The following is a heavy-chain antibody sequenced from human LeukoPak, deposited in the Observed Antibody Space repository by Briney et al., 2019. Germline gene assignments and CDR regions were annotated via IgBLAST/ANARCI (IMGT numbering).Heavy chain of an antibody. CDR3: ARHVEAGYYASGGRGFDP. CDR1: GDSISNSY. D-gene: IGHD3-10*01. Sequence: PSETLSLTCTVSGDSISNSYWSWIRQPPGKGLEWIGYIYYSGSTDSNPSLRSRVTLSLDTSTNQFSLKLSSVTAADTAIYYCARHVEAGYYASGGRGFDPWGQGTLVTVSS. V-gene: IGHV4-59*08. CDR2: IYYSGST. J-gene: IGHJ5*02.